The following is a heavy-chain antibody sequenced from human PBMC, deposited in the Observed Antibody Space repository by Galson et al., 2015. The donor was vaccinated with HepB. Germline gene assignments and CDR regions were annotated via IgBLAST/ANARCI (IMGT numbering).Heavy chain of an antibody. Sequence: SLRLSCAASGFTFTNHAMYWVRQGPGKALEYVSAINTNGGSTYYADSVKGRFTISRDNSNNTLYLQMRSLRADDTAVYYCARVRGTYILTTYLDSWGQGILVTVSS. V-gene: IGHV3-64D*06. CDR2: INTNGGST. CDR1: GFTFTNHA. J-gene: IGHJ4*02. D-gene: IGHD3-9*01. CDR3: ARVRGTYILTTYLDS.